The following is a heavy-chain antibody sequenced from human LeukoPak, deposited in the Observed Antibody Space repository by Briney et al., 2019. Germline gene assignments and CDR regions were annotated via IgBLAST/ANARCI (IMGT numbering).Heavy chain of an antibody. CDR1: GGSFSGYY. J-gene: IGHJ4*02. Sequence: SETLSLTCAVYGGSFSGYYWSWIRQPPGKGLEWIGEINHSGSTNYNPSLKSRVTMSVDTSKNQFSLKLSSMTAADTAVYYCARGSSLTMVRGENFDYWGQGTLVTVSS. D-gene: IGHD3-10*01. CDR2: INHSGST. CDR3: ARGSSLTMVRGENFDY. V-gene: IGHV4-34*01.